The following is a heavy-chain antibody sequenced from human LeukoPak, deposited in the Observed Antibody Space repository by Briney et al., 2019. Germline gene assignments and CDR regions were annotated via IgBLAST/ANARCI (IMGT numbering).Heavy chain of an antibody. J-gene: IGHJ4*02. CDR3: ASRYYFDY. Sequence: GGYLRLSCAASGFTFSSYAMHWVRQAPGKGLEWVAVISYDGSNKYYADSVKGRFTISRDNSKNTLYLQMNSLRAEDTAVYYCASRYYFDYWGQGTLVTVSS. CDR2: ISYDGSNK. CDR1: GFTFSSYA. V-gene: IGHV3-30-3*01.